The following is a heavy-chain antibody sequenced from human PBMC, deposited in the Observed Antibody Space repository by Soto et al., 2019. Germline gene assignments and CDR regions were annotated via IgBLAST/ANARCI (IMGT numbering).Heavy chain of an antibody. J-gene: IGHJ6*03. D-gene: IGHD3-3*01. CDR1: GDSMSSHY. CDR3: ARSYYDFWSGDYYFYMDV. V-gene: IGHV4-59*08. Sequence: SETLSLTCTVSGDSMSSHYWSWMRQPPGKGLEWIGYVYHSGSTNYNPSLKSRVTISIDTSKSQFSLKLSSVTAADTAVYYCARSYYDFWSGDYYFYMDVWGKGTTVTVSS. CDR2: VYHSGST.